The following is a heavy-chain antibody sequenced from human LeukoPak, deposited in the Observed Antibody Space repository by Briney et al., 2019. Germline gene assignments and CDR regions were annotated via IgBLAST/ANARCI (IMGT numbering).Heavy chain of an antibody. CDR2: IYYSGST. D-gene: IGHD2-15*01. CDR1: GGSISSYY. CDR3: ARGAQPLLPYYFDY. V-gene: IGHV4-59*08. J-gene: IGHJ4*02. Sequence: SETLSLTCTVSGGSISSYYWSWIRQPPGKGLEWIGFIYYSGSTNYSPSLKSRVTISVDTSKNQFSLKLTSVTAADTAVYYCARGAQPLLPYYFDYWGQGTLITVSS.